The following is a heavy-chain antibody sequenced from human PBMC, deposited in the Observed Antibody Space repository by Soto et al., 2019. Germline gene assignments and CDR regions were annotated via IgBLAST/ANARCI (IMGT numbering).Heavy chain of an antibody. CDR2: INPNSGGT. V-gene: IGHV1-2*02. CDR3: ARVNVVVVTATREYYFDY. CDR1: GYTFTGYY. J-gene: IGHJ4*02. D-gene: IGHD2-15*01. Sequence: ASVKVSCKASGYTFTGYYMHWVRQAPGQGLEWMGWINPNSGGTNYAQKFQGRVTMTRDTSISTAYMELSRLRSDDTAVYYCARVNVVVVTATREYYFDYWGQGTLVTVSS.